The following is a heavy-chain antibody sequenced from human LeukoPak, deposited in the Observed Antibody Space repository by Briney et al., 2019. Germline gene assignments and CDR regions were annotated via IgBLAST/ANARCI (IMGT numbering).Heavy chain of an antibody. Sequence: ASVKVSCEASGYTFTSYGISWVRQAPGQGLEWMGWISAYNGNTNYAQKLQGRVTMTTDTSTSTAYMELRSLRSDDTAVYYCARDFSTAMASDYWGQGTLVTVSS. CDR3: ARDFSTAMASDY. J-gene: IGHJ4*02. CDR2: ISAYNGNT. V-gene: IGHV1-18*01. CDR1: GYTFTSYG. D-gene: IGHD5-18*01.